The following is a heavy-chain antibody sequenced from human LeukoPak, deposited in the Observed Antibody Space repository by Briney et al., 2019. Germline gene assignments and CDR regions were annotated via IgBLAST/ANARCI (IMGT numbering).Heavy chain of an antibody. CDR3: ARASRVVYSGSYFYMY. D-gene: IGHD1-26*01. V-gene: IGHV1-2*06. CDR2: ISPNSGGT. Sequence: ASVKLSCKASGYTFYGYYVHWMRQAPGQWLELMGRISPNSGGTNYAQTFQGRVTMTRDTSISTAYMELSRLRSDDTAVYYCARASRVVYSGSYFYMYWGQGTLVTVSS. J-gene: IGHJ4*02. CDR1: GYTFYGYY.